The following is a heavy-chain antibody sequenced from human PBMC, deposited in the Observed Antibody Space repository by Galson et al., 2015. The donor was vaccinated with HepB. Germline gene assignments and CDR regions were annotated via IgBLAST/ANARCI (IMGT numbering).Heavy chain of an antibody. D-gene: IGHD5-24*01. CDR1: GGTFSSYA. J-gene: IGHJ6*02. CDR2: IIPIFGTA. CDR3: ASGKRWLQLYPYYYYGMDV. Sequence: VKVSCKASGGTFSSYAISWVRQAPGQGLEWMGGIIPIFGTANYAQKFQGRVTITADESTSTAYMELSSLRSEDTAVYYCASGKRWLQLYPYYYYGMDVWGQGTTVTVSS. V-gene: IGHV1-69*01.